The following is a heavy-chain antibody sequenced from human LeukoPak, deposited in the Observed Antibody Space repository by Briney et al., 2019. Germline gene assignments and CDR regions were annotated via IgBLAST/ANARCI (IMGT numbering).Heavy chain of an antibody. D-gene: IGHD6-6*01. CDR1: GESFSDYY. V-gene: IGHV4-34*01. CDR3: AGAGFALAPHRGTPFDY. CDR2: INHSGST. Sequence: ASETLSLTCAVYGESFSDYYWSWIRQPPGKGLEWMGEINHSGSTNYSPSLKSRVTISVNTSKNQFSLKLTSVTAADTAVYYCAGAGFALAPHRGTPFDYWGQGTLVTVSS. J-gene: IGHJ4*02.